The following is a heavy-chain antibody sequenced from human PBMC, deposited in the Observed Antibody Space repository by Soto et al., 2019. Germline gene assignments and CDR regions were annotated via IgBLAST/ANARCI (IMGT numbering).Heavy chain of an antibody. CDR2: IYDSGIT. Sequence: SETLSLTCTVSGGSISSGDYSWSWVRQSPGKGLEWIGHIYDSGITYYNPSLKSRVVISIDTSRNQFSLRLNSLTAADRAVYFCARGVTVFGLVSRFWFDPWGQGTVVTVSS. CDR1: GGSISSGDYS. J-gene: IGHJ5*02. D-gene: IGHD3-3*01. V-gene: IGHV4-30-4*01. CDR3: ARGVTVFGLVSRFWFDP.